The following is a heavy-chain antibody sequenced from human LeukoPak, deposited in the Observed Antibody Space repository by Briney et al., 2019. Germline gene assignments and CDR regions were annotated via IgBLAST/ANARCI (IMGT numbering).Heavy chain of an antibody. Sequence: SETLSPTCTVSGGSVSSRYWSWIRQPPGKGLEWIGYIYYSGSTNYNPSLKSRVSISVDTSKNQFSLKLSSVTAADTAVYYCARDSTGSSWNDFWGQGTLVTVSS. J-gene: IGHJ4*02. V-gene: IGHV4-59*02. CDR3: ARDSTGSSWNDF. D-gene: IGHD6-13*01. CDR1: GGSVSSRY. CDR2: IYYSGST.